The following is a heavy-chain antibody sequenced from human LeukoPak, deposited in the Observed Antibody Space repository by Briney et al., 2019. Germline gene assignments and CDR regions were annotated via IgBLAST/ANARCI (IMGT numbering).Heavy chain of an antibody. CDR1: GGSISSYY. V-gene: IGHV4-59*08. J-gene: IGHJ3*02. CDR3: ARSGSGSYRSPYDAFDI. Sequence: ETLSLTCTVSGGSISSYYWSWIRQPPGKGLEWIGYIYYSGSTNYNPSLKSRVTISVDTSKNQFSLKLSSVTAADTAVYYCARSGSGSYRSPYDAFDIWGQGTMVTVSS. D-gene: IGHD3-10*01. CDR2: IYYSGST.